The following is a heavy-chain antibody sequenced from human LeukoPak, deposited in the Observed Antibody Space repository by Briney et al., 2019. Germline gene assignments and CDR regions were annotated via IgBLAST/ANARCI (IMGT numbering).Heavy chain of an antibody. CDR2: IKQDDSEK. Sequence: PGGSLRLSCAASGFTFSPYWMSWVRQAPGKGLEWVANIKQDDSEKYYVDSVKGRFTISRDNAKNSLYLQMNSLRAEDTAMYYCARDSAGNDYWGQGTLVTVSS. V-gene: IGHV3-7*01. J-gene: IGHJ4*02. CDR1: GFTFSPYW. D-gene: IGHD6-13*01. CDR3: ARDSAGNDY.